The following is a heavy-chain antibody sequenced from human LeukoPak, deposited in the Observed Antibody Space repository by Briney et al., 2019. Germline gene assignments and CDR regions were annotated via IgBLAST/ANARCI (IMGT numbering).Heavy chain of an antibody. Sequence: GGSLRLSCAASGFTFNSYSMNWVRQAPGKGLEWVSSIGSSSSSIYYADSVKGRFTISRDNAKNSLFLQMNSLRAEDTAVYYCARETTVEAFDIWGQGTMVTVSS. CDR2: IGSSSSSI. CDR3: ARETTVEAFDI. V-gene: IGHV3-21*01. D-gene: IGHD4-23*01. J-gene: IGHJ3*02. CDR1: GFTFNSYS.